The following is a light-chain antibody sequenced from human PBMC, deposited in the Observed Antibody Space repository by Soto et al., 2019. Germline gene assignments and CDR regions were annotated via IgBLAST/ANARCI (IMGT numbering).Light chain of an antibody. CDR2: DAS. V-gene: IGKV3-11*01. J-gene: IGKJ5*01. CDR1: QSVSSY. CDR3: QQYGNSRGT. Sequence: EIILTQSPDTLSLSPGERATLSCRASQSVSSYLAWYQQKPGQAPRLLIYDASNRATGIPARFSGSGSGTDFTLTISSLEPEDFAVYYCQQYGNSRGTFGQGTRLEIK.